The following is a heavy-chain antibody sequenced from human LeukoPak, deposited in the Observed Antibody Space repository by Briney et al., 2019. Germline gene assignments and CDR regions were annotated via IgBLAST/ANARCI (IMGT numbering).Heavy chain of an antibody. V-gene: IGHV3-30*02. Sequence: GGSLRLSCAASGFTFSDYGMHWVRQAPGKGLEWVAFIRYDGSNKYYADSVKGRFTTSRDNSKNTLYLQMNSLRAEDTAVYYCAKGSSWPVDYCGKGPLVTVSS. D-gene: IGHD6-13*01. CDR2: IRYDGSNK. CDR1: GFTFSDYG. CDR3: AKGSSWPVDY. J-gene: IGHJ4*02.